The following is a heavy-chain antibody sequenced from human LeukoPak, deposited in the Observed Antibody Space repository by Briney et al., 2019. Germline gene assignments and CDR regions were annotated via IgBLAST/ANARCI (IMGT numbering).Heavy chain of an antibody. J-gene: IGHJ4*02. Sequence: GGSLRLSCEASGFTFNNYVMTWVRQAPGKGLEWVSSISASAAMTYYADSVKGRFTVSRDNSNSRLYLQMSGLTAADTAVYYCAKDRSIGTYYTFDHWGQGTLVTVSS. CDR2: ISASAAMT. D-gene: IGHD1-26*01. V-gene: IGHV3-23*01. CDR3: AKDRSIGTYYTFDH. CDR1: GFTFNNYV.